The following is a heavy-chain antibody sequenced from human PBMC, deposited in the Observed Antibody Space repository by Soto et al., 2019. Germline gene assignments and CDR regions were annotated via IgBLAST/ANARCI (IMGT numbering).Heavy chain of an antibody. CDR3: AKWNEMKRSFDD. V-gene: IGHV4-59*01. Sequence: QVQLQESGPGLVKPSETLSLTCTVSAGSITNYYWNWIRQPPEKGLEWIGFIHHTGSSMSNPSLRSGLTMSVDTTEGQISLNLRAVTAADTAVYYCAKWNEMKRSFDDWGQGILVTVSS. D-gene: IGHD1-1*01. CDR1: AGSITNYY. J-gene: IGHJ4*02. CDR2: IHHTGSS.